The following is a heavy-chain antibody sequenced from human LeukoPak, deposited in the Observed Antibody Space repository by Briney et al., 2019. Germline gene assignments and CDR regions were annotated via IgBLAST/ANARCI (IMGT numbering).Heavy chain of an antibody. Sequence: PGGSLRLSCAASGFTVSSNYMSWVRQAPGKGLEWVSVIYSGGSTYYADSVKGRFTISRDNSKNTLYLQMNSLRAEDTAVYYCARESVGGTTDAFDIWGQGTMVTVSS. J-gene: IGHJ3*02. CDR3: ARESVGGTTDAFDI. V-gene: IGHV3-66*01. CDR1: GFTVSSNY. CDR2: IYSGGST. D-gene: IGHD1-26*01.